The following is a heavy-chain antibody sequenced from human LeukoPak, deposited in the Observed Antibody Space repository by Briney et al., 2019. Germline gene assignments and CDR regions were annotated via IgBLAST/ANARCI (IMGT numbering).Heavy chain of an antibody. V-gene: IGHV4-34*01. Sequence: SETLSLTCAVYGGSFSGYYWSWIRQPPGKGLEWIGEINHSGSTNYNPSLKSRVTISVDTSKNQFSLKLSSVTAADTAVYYCARVLPVRYVDYWGQGTLVTVSS. CDR2: INHSGST. D-gene: IGHD3-3*01. CDR3: ARVLPVRYVDY. CDR1: GGSFSGYY. J-gene: IGHJ4*02.